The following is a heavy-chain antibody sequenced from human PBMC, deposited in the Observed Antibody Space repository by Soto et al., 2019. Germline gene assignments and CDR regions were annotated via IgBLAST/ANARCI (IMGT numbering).Heavy chain of an antibody. J-gene: IGHJ4*02. CDR1: GFTVSSKY. D-gene: IGHD5-12*01. CDR2: IQSGGPT. CDR3: AVEYSGYDPVN. Sequence: GGSLRLSCAASGFTVSSKYMSWVRQAPGKGLEWVSLIQSGGPTYYADSVKGRFTISRDNAKNSLYLQMNSLRSEDTAVYYCAVEYSGYDPVNWGQGTLVTVSS. V-gene: IGHV3-53*05.